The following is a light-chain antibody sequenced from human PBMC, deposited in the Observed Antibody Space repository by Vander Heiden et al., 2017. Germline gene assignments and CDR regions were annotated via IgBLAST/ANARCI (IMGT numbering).Light chain of an antibody. V-gene: IGKV4-1*01. CDR3: QQYYGTPLT. CDR2: WAS. CDR1: QSVLYSSNNKNY. Sequence: DIVMTRSPVSLAVSLGHSATINCKSSQSVLYSSNNKNYLAWYQQKPGQPPKLLIYWASTRESGVPDRFSGSGSGTDFTLTISSLQAEDVAVYYCQQYYGTPLTFGGGTKVEIK. J-gene: IGKJ4*01.